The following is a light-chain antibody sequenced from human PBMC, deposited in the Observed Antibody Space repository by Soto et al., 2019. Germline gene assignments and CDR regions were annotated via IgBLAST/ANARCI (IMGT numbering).Light chain of an antibody. J-gene: IGLJ2*01. CDR2: EVS. V-gene: IGLV2-14*01. CDR1: SSDVGGYNY. Sequence: QSALTQPASVSGSPGQSLTISCTGTSSDVGGYNYVSWYQQHPGKAPKLIIYEVSDRPSGVSNRFSGSRSGNTASLTISGLQAEDEADYYCSSYTSTTLVVFGGGTKLTVL. CDR3: SSYTSTTLVV.